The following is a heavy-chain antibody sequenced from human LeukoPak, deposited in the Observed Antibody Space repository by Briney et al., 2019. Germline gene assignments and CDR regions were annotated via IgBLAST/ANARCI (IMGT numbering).Heavy chain of an antibody. J-gene: IGHJ6*02. Sequence: SVKVSCKASGGTFSSYAISWVRQAPGQGLEWMGRIIPILGIANYAQKFQGRVTITADKSTSTACMELSSLRSEDTAVYYCARANLYCSSTSCYTGSQHYGMDVWGQGTTVTVSS. CDR2: IIPILGIA. CDR3: ARANLYCSSTSCYTGSQHYGMDV. CDR1: GGTFSSYA. D-gene: IGHD2-2*02. V-gene: IGHV1-69*04.